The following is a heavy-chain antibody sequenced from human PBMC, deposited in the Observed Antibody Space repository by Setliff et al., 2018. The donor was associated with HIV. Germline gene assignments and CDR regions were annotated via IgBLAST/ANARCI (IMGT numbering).Heavy chain of an antibody. CDR2: MNAASGKT. CDR1: GYTFTTYS. J-gene: IGHJ4*02. CDR3: VRVRVGGSLYFDF. V-gene: IGHV1-3*03. Sequence: ASVKVSCKASGYTFTTYSIHWVRQAPGQRLEWLGWMNAASGKTKYSEEFQNRISFTRDTSANIGYLELTKLRSEDMGIYYCVRVRVGGSLYFDFWGQGTPVTVSS. D-gene: IGHD1-26*01.